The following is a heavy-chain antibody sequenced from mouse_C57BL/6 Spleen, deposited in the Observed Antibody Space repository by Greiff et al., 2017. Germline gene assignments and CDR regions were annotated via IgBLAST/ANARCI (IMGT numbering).Heavy chain of an antibody. J-gene: IGHJ1*03. CDR3: ARFYYGSRRRGYFDV. Sequence: QVQLQQSGPGLVQPSQSLSITCTVSGFSLTSYGVHWVRQSPGKGLEWLGVIWSGGSTDYNAAFISRLSISKDNSKSQVFFKMNSLQADDTAIYYCARFYYGSRRRGYFDVWGTGTTVTVSS. CDR2: IWSGGST. D-gene: IGHD1-1*01. V-gene: IGHV2-2*01. CDR1: GFSLTSYG.